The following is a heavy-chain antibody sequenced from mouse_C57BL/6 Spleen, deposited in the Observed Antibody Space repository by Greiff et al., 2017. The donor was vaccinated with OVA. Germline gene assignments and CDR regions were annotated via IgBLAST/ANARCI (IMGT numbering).Heavy chain of an antibody. J-gene: IGHJ2*01. V-gene: IGHV1-18*01. CDR2: INPNNGGT. CDR3: ARGPISYSNYFYYFDY. D-gene: IGHD2-5*01. CDR1: GYTFTDYN. Sequence: EVKLVESGPELVKPGASVKIPCKASGYTFTDYNMDWVKQSHGKSLEWIGDINPNNGGTIYNQKFKGKATLTVDKSSSTAYMELRSLTSEDTAVYYCARGPISYSNYFYYFDYWGQGTTLTVSS.